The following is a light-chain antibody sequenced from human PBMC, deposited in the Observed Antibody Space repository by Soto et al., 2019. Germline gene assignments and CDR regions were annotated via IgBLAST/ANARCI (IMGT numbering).Light chain of an antibody. J-gene: IGLJ2*01. CDR1: SSDVGGYNY. CDR2: EVS. Sequence: QPVLTQPPSASGSPGQSVTISCTGTSSDVGGYNYVSWYQQHPGKAPKLMIYEVSKRPSGVPDRFSGSKSGNTASLTVSGLQAEDEADYYCRPYAGRNNVVFGGGTKLTVL. V-gene: IGLV2-8*01. CDR3: RPYAGRNNVV.